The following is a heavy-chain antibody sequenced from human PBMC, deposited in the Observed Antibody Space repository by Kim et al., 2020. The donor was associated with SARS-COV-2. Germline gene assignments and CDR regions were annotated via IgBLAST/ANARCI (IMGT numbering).Heavy chain of an antibody. CDR1: SDSFSAYY. Sequence: SETLSLTCTVSSDSFSAYYWSWIRQIPVKGLEWIGYIFYSWSTNYNPSLKSRATLSWDTSRNQFSLDLTSVTPADTAVYYCARSEGLASLHQFDYWGHG. CDR3: ARSEGLASLHQFDY. V-gene: IGHV4-59*01. J-gene: IGHJ5*01. D-gene: IGHD3-16*01. CDR2: IFYSWST.